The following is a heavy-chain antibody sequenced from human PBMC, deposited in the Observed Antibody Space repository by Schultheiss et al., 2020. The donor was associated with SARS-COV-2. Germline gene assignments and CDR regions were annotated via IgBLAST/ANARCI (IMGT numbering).Heavy chain of an antibody. V-gene: IGHV1-8*01. CDR1: GYTFTNYD. CDR3: ATYPRGIALAD. D-gene: IGHD6-13*01. J-gene: IGHJ4*02. CDR2: MNPNSGNA. Sequence: ASVKVSCKASGYTFTNYDINWVRQATGQGLEWMGWMNPNSGNAGYAQKFLCRVTMTRNTAISTAYMVLTSLTSADTAVYYCATYPRGIALADWGQGTLVTVSS.